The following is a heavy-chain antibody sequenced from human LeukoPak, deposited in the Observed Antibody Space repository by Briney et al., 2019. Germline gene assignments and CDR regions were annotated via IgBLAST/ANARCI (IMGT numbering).Heavy chain of an antibody. Sequence: ASVKVSCKASGYTFTSYGISWVRQAPGQGLEWMGWISAYNGNTNYAQKLQGRVTMTTDTSTSTAYMELRSLRSDDTAVYYCARSFYYCDSSGEDYWGQGTLVTVSS. CDR1: GYTFTSYG. D-gene: IGHD3-22*01. CDR2: ISAYNGNT. V-gene: IGHV1-18*01. J-gene: IGHJ4*02. CDR3: ARSFYYCDSSGEDY.